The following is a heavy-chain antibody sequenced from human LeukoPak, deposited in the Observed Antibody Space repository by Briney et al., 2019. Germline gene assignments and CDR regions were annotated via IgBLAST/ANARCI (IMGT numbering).Heavy chain of an antibody. J-gene: IGHJ4*02. Sequence: AGSVKVSCKASGYTFTSYGISWVRQAPGQGLEWMGWISAYNGNTNYAQKLQGRVTMTTDTSTSTAYMELRSLRSDDMAVYYCARAGTTNSGYTPYFDYWGQGTLVTVSS. CDR2: ISAYNGNT. V-gene: IGHV1-18*03. CDR3: ARAGTTNSGYTPYFDY. CDR1: GYTFTSYG. D-gene: IGHD5-12*01.